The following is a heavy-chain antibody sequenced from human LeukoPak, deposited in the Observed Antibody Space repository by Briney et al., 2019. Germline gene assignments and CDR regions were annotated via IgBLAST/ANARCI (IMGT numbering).Heavy chain of an antibody. V-gene: IGHV1-46*01. Sequence: ASVKVSCKASGYXFTSYYMHWVRQAPGQGHEWMGLINPRGGSTSYAQKFQGRVTMTRDTSTSTVYMELSSLRSEDTAVYYCARVTSSGCFDYWGQGTLVTVSS. CDR2: INPRGGST. D-gene: IGHD6-19*01. CDR3: ARVTSSGCFDY. J-gene: IGHJ4*02. CDR1: GYXFTSYY.